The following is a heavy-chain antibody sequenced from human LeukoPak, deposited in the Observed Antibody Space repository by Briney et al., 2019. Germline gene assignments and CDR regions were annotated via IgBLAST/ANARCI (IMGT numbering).Heavy chain of an antibody. CDR1: GFTFSNYV. CDR3: AKHGDTAMWLDY. Sequence: PGGSLRLSCAASGFTFSNYVMSWVRQAPGKGPEWVSGISGSGGSIYYADSVKGRFTISRDSSKNTLNLQMNSLRAEDTAVYYCAKHGDTAMWLDYWGQGTLVTVSS. V-gene: IGHV3-23*01. D-gene: IGHD5-18*01. CDR2: ISGSGGSI. J-gene: IGHJ4*02.